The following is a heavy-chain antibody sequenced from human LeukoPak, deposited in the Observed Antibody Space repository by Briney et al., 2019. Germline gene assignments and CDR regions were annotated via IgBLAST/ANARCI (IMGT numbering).Heavy chain of an antibody. Sequence: PGGSLRLSCAASGFTFSNYAMSWVRQAPGKGLEWVSSINPSATGIHYADSVKGRFTVSRDSSRNTLYLQLNSLRAEDTAVYYCARSISSSQLRGYYYFDSWGQGTLVTVSS. J-gene: IGHJ4*02. D-gene: IGHD6-6*01. CDR2: INPSATGI. CDR1: GFTFSNYA. CDR3: ARSISSSQLRGYYYFDS. V-gene: IGHV3-23*01.